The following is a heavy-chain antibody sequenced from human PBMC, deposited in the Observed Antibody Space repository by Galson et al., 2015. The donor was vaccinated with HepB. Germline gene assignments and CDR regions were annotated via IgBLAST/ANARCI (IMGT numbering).Heavy chain of an antibody. CDR1: GYTLMELS. D-gene: IGHD2-2*01. CDR2: FDPEEGET. Sequence: SVKVSCKVSGYTLMELSIHWVGQAPGKGLEWMGGFDPEEGETVHAQKFEGRVNLTEDTSSDTVYLDLASLTSEDTAMYFCATGAGIVVEPAAYNAWGQGTLVTVSS. CDR3: ATGAGIVVEPAAYNA. V-gene: IGHV1-24*01. J-gene: IGHJ5*02.